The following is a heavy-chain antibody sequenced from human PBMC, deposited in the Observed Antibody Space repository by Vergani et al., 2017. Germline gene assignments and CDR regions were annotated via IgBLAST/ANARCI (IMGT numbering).Heavy chain of an antibody. D-gene: IGHD3-10*01. V-gene: IGHV4-30-4*08. Sequence: QVQLQESGPGLVKPSQTLSLTCTVSGGSISSGDYYWSWIRQPPGKGLEWIGYIYYSGSTYYNPSLKSRVTISVDTSKNQFSLKLSSVTAADTAVYYCARESFRYYYGSGNYYHDAFDIWGQGTMVTVSS. CDR3: ARESFRYYYGSGNYYHDAFDI. J-gene: IGHJ3*02. CDR1: GGSISSGDYY. CDR2: IYYSGST.